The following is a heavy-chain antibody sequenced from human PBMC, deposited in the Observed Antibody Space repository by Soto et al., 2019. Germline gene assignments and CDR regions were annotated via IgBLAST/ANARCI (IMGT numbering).Heavy chain of an antibody. J-gene: IGHJ4*02. CDR2: ISHDGTTK. V-gene: IGHV3-30*18. Sequence: QVQLVESGGGVVQPGRSLRLSCAASGFTLSDYDMHWVRQAPGKGLEWVAMISHDGTTKYWADSEKGRFTISRDNSKNALYLQMNSLRAEDTAVYYCAKDRRDGEYNSVYDFWGQGALVTVSS. CDR1: GFTLSDYD. D-gene: IGHD1-1*01. CDR3: AKDRRDGEYNSVYDF.